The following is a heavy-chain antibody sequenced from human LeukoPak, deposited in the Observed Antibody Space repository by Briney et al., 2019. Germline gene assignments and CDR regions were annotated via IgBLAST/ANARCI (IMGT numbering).Heavy chain of an antibody. CDR2: ISSDGSDK. CDR1: GFTFSIYA. V-gene: IGHV3-30*04. Sequence: RAGGSLRLSCAASGFTFSIYAMHWVRQASGKGLEWVAVISSDGSDKYYADSVKGRFTISRDNSKNTLYLQMNSLRAEDTAVFYCARRWYFDLWGRGTLVTVSS. J-gene: IGHJ2*01. CDR3: ARRWYFDL.